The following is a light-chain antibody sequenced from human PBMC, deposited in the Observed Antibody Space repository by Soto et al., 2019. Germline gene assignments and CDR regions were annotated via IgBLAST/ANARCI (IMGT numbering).Light chain of an antibody. Sequence: DIQMTQSPSSLSASVGDRVTITCRASQTILTYLNWYQQKPGKAPKLLIYAASSLQSGVPSRFSGGGSATDFTLTISSLQPEDFATYYCQQSFSTPWTFGHGTKVEIK. CDR3: QQSFSTPWT. V-gene: IGKV1-39*01. CDR1: QTILTY. J-gene: IGKJ1*01. CDR2: AAS.